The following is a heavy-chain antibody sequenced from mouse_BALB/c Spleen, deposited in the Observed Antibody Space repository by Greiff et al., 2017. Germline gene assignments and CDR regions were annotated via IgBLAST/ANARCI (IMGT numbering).Heavy chain of an antibody. CDR2: INPYNDGT. D-gene: IGHD2-4*01. Sequence: EVQLVESGPELVKPGASVKMSCKASGYTFTSYVMHWVKQKPGQGLEWIGYINPYNDGTKYNEKFKGKATLTSDKSSSTAYMELSSLTSEDSAVYYCARRGYDYDGGSSWFAYWGQGTLVTVSA. V-gene: IGHV1-14*01. CDR1: GYTFTSYV. J-gene: IGHJ3*01. CDR3: ARRGYDYDGGSSWFAY.